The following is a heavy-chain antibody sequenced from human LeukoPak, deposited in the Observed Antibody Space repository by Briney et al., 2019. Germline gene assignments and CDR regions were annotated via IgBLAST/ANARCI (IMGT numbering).Heavy chain of an antibody. CDR1: GKTLTEFP. D-gene: IGHD6-13*01. CDR3: AREAEVNIEVAGTTYYYYYMDV. V-gene: IGHV1-24*01. Sequence: ASVKVSCKVSGKTLTEFPIHWVRQAPGKGPEWMGGFDPESGKMIYAQKFQDRLTMTEDTSTDTAHMELRSLRSEDTAVYYCAREAEVNIEVAGTTYYYYYMDVWGKGTTVTVSS. J-gene: IGHJ6*03. CDR2: FDPESGKM.